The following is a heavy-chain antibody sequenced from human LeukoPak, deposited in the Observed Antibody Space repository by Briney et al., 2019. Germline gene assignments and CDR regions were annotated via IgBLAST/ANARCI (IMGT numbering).Heavy chain of an antibody. CDR3: ARLAAGDYSYYFDY. Sequence: SETLSLTCTVSGGSISSSSYYWGWIRQPPGKGLEWIGSIYYSGSTHYNPSLKSRVTISVDTSKNQFSLKLRSVTAADTAVYYCARLAAGDYSYYFDYWGQGTLVTVSS. CDR2: IYYSGST. J-gene: IGHJ4*02. V-gene: IGHV4-39*01. CDR1: GGSISSSSYY. D-gene: IGHD4-17*01.